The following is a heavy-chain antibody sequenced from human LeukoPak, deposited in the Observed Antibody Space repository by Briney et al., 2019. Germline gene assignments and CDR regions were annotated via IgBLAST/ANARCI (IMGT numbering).Heavy chain of an antibody. CDR2: IYYSGST. V-gene: IGHV4-59*01. CDR3: ARALGGCSGGSCGYYLDY. J-gene: IGHJ4*02. Sequence: SETLSLTCTVSGGSISSYYWSWIRQPPGKGLEWIGYIYYSGSTNYNPSLKSRVTISVDTSKHQFSLKLSSVTAADTAVYYCARALGGCSGGSCGYYLDYWGQGTLVTVSS. CDR1: GGSISSYY. D-gene: IGHD2-15*01.